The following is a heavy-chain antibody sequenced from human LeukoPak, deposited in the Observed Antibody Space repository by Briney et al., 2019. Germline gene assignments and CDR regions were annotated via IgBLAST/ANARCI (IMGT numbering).Heavy chain of an antibody. CDR3: AREGKEPYGMDV. D-gene: IGHD1-26*01. CDR1: GFTFSNHW. V-gene: IGHV3-7*01. CDR2: IYEDGSKK. J-gene: IGHJ6*02. Sequence: TGGSLRLSCAASGFTFSNHWMTWVRQAPGKGLEWVANIYEDGSKKNYVDSVKDRFTISRDNAKNSLYLQMNSLTAEDTAVYYCAREGKEPYGMDVWGLGTTVTVSS.